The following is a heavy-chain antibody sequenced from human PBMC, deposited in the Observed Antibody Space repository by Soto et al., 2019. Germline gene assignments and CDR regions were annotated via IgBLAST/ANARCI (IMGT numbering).Heavy chain of an antibody. V-gene: IGHV3-64D*06. CDR3: VKVLKAPDYYDSSGYSSIFY. CDR1: GFTFSSYA. D-gene: IGHD3-22*01. J-gene: IGHJ4*01. CDR2: ISSNGGST. Sequence: LRLSYSASGFTFSSYAMHWVRQAPGKGLEYVSAISSNGGSTYYADSVKGRFTISTDNTKNSLYLQMSSLRAEDTAVYYCVKVLKAPDYYDSSGYSSIFYWGQGTLVTVSS.